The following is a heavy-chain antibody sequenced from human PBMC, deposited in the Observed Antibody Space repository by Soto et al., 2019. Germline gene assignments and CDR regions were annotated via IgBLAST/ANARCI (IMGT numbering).Heavy chain of an antibody. D-gene: IGHD2-15*01. CDR3: AMRDSGGFYRFFDS. V-gene: IGHV1-69*06. CDR2: TGSGTGPG. CDR1: GGSLSTNP. Sequence: QVQLVQSGTEVKKPGSSVKVSCKASGGSLSTNPISWVRQAPGQGLEWMGGTGSGTGPGNHAQKFQGRLTVTAYKSTITVSMELTTLSYEDTAVYYCAMRDSGGFYRFFDSWGQGTLVTVSS. J-gene: IGHJ4*02.